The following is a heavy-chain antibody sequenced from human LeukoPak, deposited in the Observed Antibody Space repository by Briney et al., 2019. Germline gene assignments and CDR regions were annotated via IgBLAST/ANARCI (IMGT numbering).Heavy chain of an antibody. CDR3: ARALGFYGDYRNNWFDP. CDR2: ISYDGSNK. Sequence: GGSLRLSCAASGFTFSSYAMHWVRQAPGKGLEWVAVISYDGSNKYYADSVKGRFTISRDNSKNTLYLQMNSLRAEDTAVYYCARALGFYGDYRNNWFDPWGQGTLVTVSS. J-gene: IGHJ5*02. D-gene: IGHD4-11*01. V-gene: IGHV3-30-3*01. CDR1: GFTFSSYA.